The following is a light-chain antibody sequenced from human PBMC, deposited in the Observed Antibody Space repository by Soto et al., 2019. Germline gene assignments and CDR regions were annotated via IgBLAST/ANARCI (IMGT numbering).Light chain of an antibody. CDR2: GAS. J-gene: IGKJ1*01. V-gene: IGKV3-15*01. CDR1: QSVSSN. Sequence: EIVMTQSPATLSVSPGERATLSCRASQSVSSNLAWYQQKPGQAPRLLIYGASTRAAGVSARFSGSGSGTEFTLTISSLQSGDLAVYFCQQYDNWPPWTFGQGTKVEIK. CDR3: QQYDNWPPWT.